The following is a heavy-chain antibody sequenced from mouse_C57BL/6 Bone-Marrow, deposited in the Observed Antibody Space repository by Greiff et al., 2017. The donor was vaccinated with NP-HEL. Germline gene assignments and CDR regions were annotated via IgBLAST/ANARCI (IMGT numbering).Heavy chain of an antibody. D-gene: IGHD1-1*01. Sequence: EVQLQQSGPVLVKPGASVKMSCKASGYTFTDYYMNWVKQSHGKSLEWIGVINPYNGGTSYNQKFKGKATLTVDKSSSTAYMELNSLTSEDSAVYYCASEIYYYGSPYFDYWGQGTTLTGSS. CDR2: INPYNGGT. J-gene: IGHJ2*01. V-gene: IGHV1-19*01. CDR3: ASEIYYYGSPYFDY. CDR1: GYTFTDYY.